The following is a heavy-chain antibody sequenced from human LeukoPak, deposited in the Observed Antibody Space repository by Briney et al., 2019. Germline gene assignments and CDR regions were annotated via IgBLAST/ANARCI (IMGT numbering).Heavy chain of an antibody. V-gene: IGHV6-1*01. CDR2: TYYRSKWYN. Sequence: SQTLSLTCAISGDSVSSNSAAWNWIRQSPSRGLEWLGRTYYRSKWYNDYAVSVKSRITINPDTSKNQFSLQLDSVTPEDTAVYYCAREDEMATTPWYYYYYMDVWGKGTTVTVSS. CDR3: AREDEMATTPWYYYYYMDV. CDR1: GDSVSSNSAA. J-gene: IGHJ6*03. D-gene: IGHD5-24*01.